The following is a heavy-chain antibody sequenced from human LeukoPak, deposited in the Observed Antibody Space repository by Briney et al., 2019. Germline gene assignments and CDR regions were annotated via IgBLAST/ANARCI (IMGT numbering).Heavy chain of an antibody. D-gene: IGHD1-26*01. CDR3: ARVARGLYYFDY. J-gene: IGHJ4*02. Sequence: PSETLSLTCAVYGGSFSGYYWSWIRQPPGKGPEWIGYIYYSGSTNYNPSLKSRVAISVDTSKNQFSLKLSSVTAADTAVYYCARVARGLYYFDYWGQGTLVTVS. V-gene: IGHV4-59*01. CDR1: GGSFSGYY. CDR2: IYYSGST.